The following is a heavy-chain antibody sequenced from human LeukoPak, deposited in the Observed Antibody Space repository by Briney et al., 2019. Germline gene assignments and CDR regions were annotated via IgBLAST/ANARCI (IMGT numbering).Heavy chain of an antibody. CDR3: VRGDRVSPFDY. J-gene: IGHJ4*02. D-gene: IGHD2-21*02. V-gene: IGHV4-4*07. CDR1: GDSISGYY. CDR2: IYTVGST. Sequence: SGTLSLTCTVSGDSISGYYWSWIRQPAEKRLEWIGRIYTVGSTNPNPSLKSRVSMSVDTSKNQFSLKLTSVTAADTAVYYCVRGDRVSPFDYWGQGTLVIVSS.